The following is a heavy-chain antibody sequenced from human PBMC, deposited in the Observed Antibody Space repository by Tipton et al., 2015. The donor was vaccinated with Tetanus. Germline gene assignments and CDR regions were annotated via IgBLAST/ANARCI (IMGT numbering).Heavy chain of an antibody. CDR2: IMQDGSEK. D-gene: IGHD6-19*01. Sequence: SLRLSCAASGFTFSSYWMNWVRQAPGKGLEWVANIMQDGSEKYYVDSVKGRFTISRGNAKNSLYLQMNSLKAEDSAVYYCTRVRYSSGWYPSDYWGQGTLVTVSS. CDR1: GFTFSSYW. J-gene: IGHJ4*02. V-gene: IGHV3-7*01. CDR3: TRVRYSSGWYPSDY.